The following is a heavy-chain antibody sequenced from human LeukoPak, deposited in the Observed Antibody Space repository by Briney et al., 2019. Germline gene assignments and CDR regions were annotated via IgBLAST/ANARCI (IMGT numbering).Heavy chain of an antibody. CDR3: AREGDRITIFGVVIMYFDY. J-gene: IGHJ4*02. Sequence: SETLSLTCTVSGGSISSYYWSWIRQPAGKGLEWIGRIYTSGSTNYNPSLKSRVTMSVDTSKNQFSLKLSSVTAADTTVYYCAREGDRITIFGVVIMYFDYWGQGTLVTVSS. V-gene: IGHV4-4*07. D-gene: IGHD3-3*01. CDR1: GGSISSYY. CDR2: IYTSGST.